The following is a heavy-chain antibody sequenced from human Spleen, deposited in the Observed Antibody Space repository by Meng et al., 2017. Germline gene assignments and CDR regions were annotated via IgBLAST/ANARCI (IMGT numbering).Heavy chain of an antibody. CDR1: GVTFSDYY. J-gene: IGHJ5*02. Sequence: GEAGGGLVRPGGSLRLSCAASGVTFSDYYMSWIRQAPGKGLEWVSVLYSGGGTYYADSVKGRFTISRDNSKNTVYLQMNSLRAEDTAIYYCARHDWFDPWGQGTLVTVSS. CDR3: ARHDWFDP. CDR2: LYSGGGT. V-gene: IGHV3-66*04.